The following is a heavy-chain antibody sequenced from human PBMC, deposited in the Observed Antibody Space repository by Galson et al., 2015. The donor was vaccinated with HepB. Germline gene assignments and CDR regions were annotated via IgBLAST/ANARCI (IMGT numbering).Heavy chain of an antibody. D-gene: IGHD1-1*01. J-gene: IGHJ5*02. CDR3: TRGGATAGPKFNWLDP. CDR1: RYSFSAYY. CDR2: INPNSGVT. Sequence: SVKVSCKASRYSFSAYYIHWVRQAPGQGPEWMGRINPNSGVTTYAQRFRGRVTMTRDSSINTAFMTLNSLRSDDTAIYYCTRGGATAGPKFNWLDPWGQGTLVTVSS. V-gene: IGHV1-2*06.